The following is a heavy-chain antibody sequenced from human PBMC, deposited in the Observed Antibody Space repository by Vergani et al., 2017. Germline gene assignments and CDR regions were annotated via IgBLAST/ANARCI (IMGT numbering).Heavy chain of an antibody. D-gene: IGHD2-15*01. J-gene: IGHJ6*02. V-gene: IGHV3-48*04. CDR1: GFTFSSYS. Sequence: EVQLVESGGGLVQPGGSLRLSCAASGFTFSSYSMNWVRQAPGKGLEWVSYISSSSSTIYYADSVKGRFTISRDNAKNSLYLQMNSLRAEDTAVYYCAREEVVVAATREGQNYYYGMDVWGQGTTVTVSS. CDR2: ISSSSSTI. CDR3: AREEVVVAATREGQNYYYGMDV.